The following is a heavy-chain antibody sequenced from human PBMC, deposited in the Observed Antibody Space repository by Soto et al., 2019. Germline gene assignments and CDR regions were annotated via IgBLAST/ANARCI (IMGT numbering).Heavy chain of an antibody. CDR3: TRGGGTFDL. V-gene: IGHV3-7*04. Sequence: EVQLVESGGGLVQPGGSLRLSCAASGFSFSSLWMSWVRQAPGRGLEWVANIKQDGSDKYYVDSVKGRFTISRDNAKNSLFLQMDSLRGEDTAVYYCTRGGGTFDLWGQGTLVTVSS. D-gene: IGHD2-15*01. CDR2: IKQDGSDK. CDR1: GFSFSSLW. J-gene: IGHJ4*02.